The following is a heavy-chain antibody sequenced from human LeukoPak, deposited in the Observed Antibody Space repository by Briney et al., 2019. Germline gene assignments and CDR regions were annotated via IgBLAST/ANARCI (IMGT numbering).Heavy chain of an antibody. CDR1: GFTFTSYA. Sequence: GGSLRLSCAASGFTFTSYAMSWVRQAPGKGLEWVSSLSGGGFSTYYADSVKGRFTISRDNSKKTLSLQMNSLRAGDTAVYYCAKVAYDSRGSNAFDIWGQGTMVTVSS. J-gene: IGHJ3*02. CDR3: AKVAYDSRGSNAFDI. V-gene: IGHV3-23*01. D-gene: IGHD3-22*01. CDR2: LSGGGFST.